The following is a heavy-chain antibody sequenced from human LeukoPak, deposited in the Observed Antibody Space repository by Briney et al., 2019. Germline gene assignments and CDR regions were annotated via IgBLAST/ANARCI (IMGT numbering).Heavy chain of an antibody. V-gene: IGHV3-64*01. CDR3: AREGGDTDAFDI. D-gene: IGHD2-21*02. J-gene: IGHJ3*02. CDR1: GFTFRSYA. Sequence: GGSLRLSCAASGFTFRSYAIHWVRQAPGKGLEYVAAISTNGGSTYYANSVRGRFTISGDKSKNTLYLQMGSLRAEDMAVYYCAREGGDTDAFDIWGQGTMVTVSS. CDR2: ISTNGGST.